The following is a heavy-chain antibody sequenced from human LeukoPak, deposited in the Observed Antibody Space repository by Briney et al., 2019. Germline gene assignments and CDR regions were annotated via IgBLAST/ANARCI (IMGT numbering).Heavy chain of an antibody. CDR2: IKPDGSQI. CDR1: GLTFSTSW. CDR3: ATDLNWENY. Sequence: PGGSLRLSCAVSGLTFSTSWMTWVRQAPGKGLEWVANIKPDGSQIFYVDSVKGRFIISRDNAESSLYLQMDSLGAEDTAVYYCATDLNWENYWGQGTLVTVSS. D-gene: IGHD7-27*01. V-gene: IGHV3-7*01. J-gene: IGHJ4*02.